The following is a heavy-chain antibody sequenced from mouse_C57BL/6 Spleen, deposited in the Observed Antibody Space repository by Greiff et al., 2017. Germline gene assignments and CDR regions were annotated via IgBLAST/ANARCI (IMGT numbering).Heavy chain of an antibody. D-gene: IGHD1-1*01. CDR1: GYTFTSYW. J-gene: IGHJ2*01. Sequence: QVQLQQSGAELVMPGASVKLSCKASGYTFTSYWMHWVKQRPGHGLEWIGEIDPSDSYTNYNQKFKGKSTLTVDKSSSTAYMQLSSLTSEDSAVYYCARGDTTEGFDYWGQGTTLTVSS. CDR3: ARGDTTEGFDY. V-gene: IGHV1-69*01. CDR2: IDPSDSYT.